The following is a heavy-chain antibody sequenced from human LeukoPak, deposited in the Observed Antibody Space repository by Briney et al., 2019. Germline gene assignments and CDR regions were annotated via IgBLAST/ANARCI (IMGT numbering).Heavy chain of an antibody. D-gene: IGHD1-26*01. Sequence: GGSLRLSRAASGFTFSSYAMSWVRQAPGKGLEWVSGIGGSGGSTYYADSVKGRFTISRDNSKNTVYLQMSSLRAEDTAVYYCAKARQWELPSFDYWGQGTLVTVSS. V-gene: IGHV3-23*01. CDR2: IGGSGGST. CDR1: GFTFSSYA. CDR3: AKARQWELPSFDY. J-gene: IGHJ4*02.